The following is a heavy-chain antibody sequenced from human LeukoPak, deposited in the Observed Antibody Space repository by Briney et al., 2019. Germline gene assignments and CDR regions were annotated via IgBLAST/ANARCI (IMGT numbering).Heavy chain of an antibody. D-gene: IGHD6-13*01. J-gene: IGHJ4*02. CDR3: AVGAAGLDY. CDR2: INSDGSSA. V-gene: IGHV3-74*01. Sequence: GGSLRLSCAVSGFTFEDYGMSWVRQAPGKGLVWVSRINSDGSSASYADSVKGRFTISRDNAKNTLYLQMNSLRAEDTAVYYCAVGAAGLDYWGQGTQVAVSS. CDR1: GFTFEDYG.